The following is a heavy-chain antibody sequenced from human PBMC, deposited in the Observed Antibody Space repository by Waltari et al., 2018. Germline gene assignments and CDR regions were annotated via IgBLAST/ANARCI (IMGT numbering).Heavy chain of an antibody. J-gene: IGHJ4*02. Sequence: EVQLAASAGVLVQPGVPRRLPCGSSAFTVSRYWMSWVRQTPGKGLEWVANINYDGSQKYYVDSVKGRFTISRDNAKNSVYLQMNSRGVEDTAVYYCAKSRGFEYWGQGTLITVSS. CDR1: AFTVSRYW. D-gene: IGHD2-2*01. CDR3: AKSRGFEY. CDR2: INYDGSQK. V-gene: IGHV3-7*01.